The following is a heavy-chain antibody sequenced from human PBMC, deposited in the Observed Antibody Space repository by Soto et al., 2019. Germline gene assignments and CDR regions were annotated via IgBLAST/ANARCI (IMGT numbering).Heavy chain of an antibody. CDR3: AREVCSGGSCYVYPTEYYGMDV. V-gene: IGHV1-46*01. J-gene: IGHJ6*02. D-gene: IGHD2-15*01. CDR1: GYTFTSYY. Sequence: GASVKVSCKASGYTFTSYYMHWVRQAPGQGLEWMGTINPSGGSTSYAQKFQGRVTMTRDTSTSTVYMELSSLRSEDTAVYYCAREVCSGGSCYVYPTEYYGMDVWGQGTTVTVSS. CDR2: INPSGGST.